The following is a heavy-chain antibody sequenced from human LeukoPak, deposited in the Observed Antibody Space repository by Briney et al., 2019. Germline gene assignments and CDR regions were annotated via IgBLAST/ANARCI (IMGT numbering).Heavy chain of an antibody. CDR3: AREHHYDYVWGSYPVDY. V-gene: IGHV4-38-2*02. CDR1: GYSISSGYY. CDR2: IYHSGST. D-gene: IGHD3-16*02. Sequence: PSETLSLTCTVSGYSISSGYYWGWIRQPPGKGLEWIGSIYHSGSTYYNPSLKSRVTISVDTSKNQFSLKLSSVTAADTAVYYCAREHHYDYVWGSYPVDYWGQGTLVTVSS. J-gene: IGHJ4*02.